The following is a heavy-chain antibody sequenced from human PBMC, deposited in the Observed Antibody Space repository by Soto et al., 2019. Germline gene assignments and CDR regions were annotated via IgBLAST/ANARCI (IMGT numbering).Heavy chain of an antibody. D-gene: IGHD5-12*01. Sequence: EVQLLESGGGLVQPGGSLRVSCAASGFTFSSYAMSWVRQAPGKGLEWVSAISGSGGTTYYADSVKGRFTISRDNSKNTLYLHMRGLRADDTAVYYCAKDRRYSYGPGLDYWGQGTLVTVSS. CDR1: GFTFSSYA. CDR2: ISGSGGTT. CDR3: AKDRRYSYGPGLDY. J-gene: IGHJ4*02. V-gene: IGHV3-23*01.